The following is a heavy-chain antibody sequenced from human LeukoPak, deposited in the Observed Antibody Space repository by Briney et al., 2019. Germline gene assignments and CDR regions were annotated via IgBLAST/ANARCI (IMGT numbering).Heavy chain of an antibody. CDR2: ISSSGSTI. J-gene: IGHJ6*04. CDR3: AELGITMVGGV. V-gene: IGHV3-48*03. D-gene: IGHD3-10*02. CDR1: GFTFSSYE. Sequence: GGSLRLSCAASGFTFSSYEMNWVRQAPGKGLEWVSYISSSGSTIYYADSVKGRFTISRDNAKNSLYLQMNSLRAEDTAVYYCAELGITMVGGVWGKGTTVTISS.